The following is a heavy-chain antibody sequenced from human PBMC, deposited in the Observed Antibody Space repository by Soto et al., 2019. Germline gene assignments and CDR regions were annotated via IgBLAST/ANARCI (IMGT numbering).Heavy chain of an antibody. CDR2: IYYSGST. CDR1: GGSISSSSYY. CDR3: ARITRPGGYSYGSLLY. J-gene: IGHJ4*02. V-gene: IGHV4-39*01. Sequence: QLQLQESGPGLVKPSETLSLTCTVSGGSISSSSYYWGWIRQPPGKGLEWIGSIYYSGSTYYNPSLTSRVTISVHTSKNPFSLKLSSVTAADTAVYYCARITRPGGYSYGSLLYWGQGTLVTVSS. D-gene: IGHD5-18*01.